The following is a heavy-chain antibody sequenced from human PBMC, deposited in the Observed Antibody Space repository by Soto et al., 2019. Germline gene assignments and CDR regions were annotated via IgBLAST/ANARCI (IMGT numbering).Heavy chain of an antibody. J-gene: IGHJ6*02. CDR3: AKVGAPEIYYYYGMDV. V-gene: IGHV3-23*01. CDR2: ISGNGGST. Sequence: PGGSLRLSCAAPGFTFSSYAMSWVRLAPGKGLEWVSVISGNGGSTYYADSVKGRFTISRDNSKNTLYLQMNSLRAEDTAVYYCAKVGAPEIYYYYGMDVWGQGITVTVSS. CDR1: GFTFSSYA.